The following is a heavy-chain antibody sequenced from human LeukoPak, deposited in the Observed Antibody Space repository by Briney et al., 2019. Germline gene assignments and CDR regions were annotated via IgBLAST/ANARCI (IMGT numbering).Heavy chain of an antibody. CDR1: GGSISSYY. CDR3: ARESGYCSGGSCLFYYFDY. Sequence: SETLSLTCTVSGGSISSYYWSWIRQPAGKGLEWIGRIYTSGSTNYNPSLKSRVTMSVDTSKNQFSLRLSSVTAADMAVYYCARESGYCSGGSCLFYYFDYWGQGTLVTVSS. D-gene: IGHD2-15*01. J-gene: IGHJ4*02. V-gene: IGHV4-4*07. CDR2: IYTSGST.